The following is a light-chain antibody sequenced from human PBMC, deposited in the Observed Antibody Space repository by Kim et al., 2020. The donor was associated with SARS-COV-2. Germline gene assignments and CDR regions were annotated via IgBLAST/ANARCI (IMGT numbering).Light chain of an antibody. Sequence: QSALTQPRSVSGSPGQSVTMSYSGTSSDIGGYDSVSWYQHHAGKAPKLMIYDVNKRPSGVPDRFSGSKSGNTASLTISGLQAEDEADYYCCSHAGSYTWVFGGGTQLTVL. CDR3: CSHAGSYTWV. CDR1: SSDIGGYDS. V-gene: IGLV2-11*01. CDR2: DVN. J-gene: IGLJ3*02.